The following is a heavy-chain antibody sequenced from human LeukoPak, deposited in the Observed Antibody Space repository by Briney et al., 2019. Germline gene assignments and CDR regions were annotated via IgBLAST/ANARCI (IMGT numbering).Heavy chain of an antibody. CDR1: GFTFSSYA. J-gene: IGHJ4*02. V-gene: IGHV3-21*01. D-gene: IGHD3-22*01. CDR3: ARPYDTRGYFPDY. Sequence: GGSLRLSCAASGFTFSSYAMNWVRQAPGKGLEWVSSISRGSDHIFYADSMKGRFTISRDNANNSLYLQMNSLGAEDTAVYYCARPYDTRGYFPDYWGQGTLVTVSS. CDR2: ISRGSDHI.